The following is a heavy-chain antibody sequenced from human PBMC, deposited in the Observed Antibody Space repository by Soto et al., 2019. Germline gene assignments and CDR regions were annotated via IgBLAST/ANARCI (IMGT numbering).Heavy chain of an antibody. D-gene: IGHD3-10*01. CDR1: GFTFTMSA. CDR3: AAASGSETRCDYRGFDV. V-gene: IGHV1-58*01. J-gene: IGHJ6*02. Sequence: SVKVSCKASGFTFTMSAVQCVLQSRLQRLDWIGCIVVGSGNTNYAQKFQERVTITRDMSTSTAYMELSSLRSEDTAVYYCAAASGSETRCDYRGFDVWRQETTVTV. CDR2: IVVGSGNT.